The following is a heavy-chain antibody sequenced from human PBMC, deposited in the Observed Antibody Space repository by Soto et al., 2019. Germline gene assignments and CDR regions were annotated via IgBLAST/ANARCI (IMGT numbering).Heavy chain of an antibody. CDR1: GFTFSNAW. CDR3: TTDATYYDILTGYYGLPVSPDY. J-gene: IGHJ4*02. CDR2: IKSKTDGGTT. Sequence: PGGSLRLSCAASGFTFSNAWMSWVRQAPGKGLEWVGRIKSKTDGGTTDYAAPVKGRFTISRDDSKNTLYLQMNSLKTEDTAVYYCTTDATYYDILTGYYGLPVSPDYWGQGTLVTVSS. V-gene: IGHV3-15*01. D-gene: IGHD3-9*01.